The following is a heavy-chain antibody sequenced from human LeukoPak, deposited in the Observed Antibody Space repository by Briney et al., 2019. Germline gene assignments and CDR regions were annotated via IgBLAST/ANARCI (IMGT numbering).Heavy chain of an antibody. V-gene: IGHV3-33*01. CDR1: GFTFSSYG. Sequence: PGGSLRLSCAASGFTFSSYGMHWVRQAPGKGLEWAAVIWYVGSNKYYADSVKGRFTISRVNSKNTLYLQMNSLRAEDTAVYYCARDADYYDSSGYPDYWGQGTLVTVSS. CDR3: ARDADYYDSSGYPDY. D-gene: IGHD3-22*01. CDR2: IWYVGSNK. J-gene: IGHJ4*02.